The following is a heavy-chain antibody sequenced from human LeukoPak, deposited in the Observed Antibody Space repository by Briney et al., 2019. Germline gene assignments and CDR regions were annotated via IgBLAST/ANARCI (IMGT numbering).Heavy chain of an antibody. Sequence: SETLPLTCAVYGGSFSGYYWSWIRQPPGKGLEWIGEINHSGSTNYNPSLKSRVTISVDTSKNQFSLKLSSVTAADTAVYYCARHPSAVAGKTFDCWGQGTLVTVSS. J-gene: IGHJ4*02. CDR2: INHSGST. D-gene: IGHD6-19*01. V-gene: IGHV4-34*01. CDR1: GGSFSGYY. CDR3: ARHPSAVAGKTFDC.